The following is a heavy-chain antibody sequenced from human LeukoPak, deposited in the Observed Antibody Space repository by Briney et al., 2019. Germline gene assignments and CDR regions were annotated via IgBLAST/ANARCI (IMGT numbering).Heavy chain of an antibody. D-gene: IGHD2-2*01. CDR1: GFTFSSYA. V-gene: IGHV3-23*01. J-gene: IGHJ3*02. Sequence: GGSLRLSCAASGFTFSSYAMSWVRQAPGKGLEWVSAISGSGGSTYYADSVKGRFTISRDNSKNTLYLQMNSLRAEDTAVYYCAKGQVVPAAMLGAFDIWGQGTMVTVSS. CDR2: ISGSGGST. CDR3: AKGQVVPAAMLGAFDI.